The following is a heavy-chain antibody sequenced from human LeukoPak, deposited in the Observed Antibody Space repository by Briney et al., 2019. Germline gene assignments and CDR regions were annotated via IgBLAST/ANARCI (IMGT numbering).Heavy chain of an antibody. Sequence: SETLSLTCTVSGGSINNNNYYWGWIRQPPGKGLEWIGEINHSGSTNYNPSLKSRVTISVDTSKNQFSLKLSSVTAADTAVYYCARNHPYYDFWSGYYKANWFDPWGQGTLVTVSS. CDR3: ARNHPYYDFWSGYYKANWFDP. J-gene: IGHJ5*02. CDR1: GGSINNNNYY. V-gene: IGHV4-39*07. CDR2: INHSGST. D-gene: IGHD3-3*01.